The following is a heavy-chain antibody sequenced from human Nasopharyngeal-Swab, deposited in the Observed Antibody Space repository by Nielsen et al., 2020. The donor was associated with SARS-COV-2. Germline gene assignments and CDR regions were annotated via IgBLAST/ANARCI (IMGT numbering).Heavy chain of an antibody. D-gene: IGHD2-2*01. CDR1: GYSFSNYF. V-gene: IGHV5-51*01. J-gene: IGHJ3*02. Sequence: GGSLRLSCTVSGYSFSNYFFSWVRQMPGKGLEWMANIYTSDSDTSYRTSFQGQVTISADESINTAYLQWNRLGPSDTAMSYCARLVPANVDIHEAFDIWGQGTMITVSP. CDR3: ARLVPANVDIHEAFDI. CDR2: IYTSDSDT.